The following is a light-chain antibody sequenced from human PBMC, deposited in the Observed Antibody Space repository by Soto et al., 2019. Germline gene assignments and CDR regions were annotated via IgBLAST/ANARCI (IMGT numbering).Light chain of an antibody. CDR2: AAS. J-gene: IGKJ5*01. Sequence: DIQMTQSPASLSASVGDRVTITCRASQGISNYLAWYQQKPGKVPKLLIYAASTLQSGVPSRFSGSGSGTDFTLTITSLQPEDGATYYCQKYSSVITFGQGTRLEIK. CDR1: QGISNY. V-gene: IGKV1-27*01. CDR3: QKYSSVIT.